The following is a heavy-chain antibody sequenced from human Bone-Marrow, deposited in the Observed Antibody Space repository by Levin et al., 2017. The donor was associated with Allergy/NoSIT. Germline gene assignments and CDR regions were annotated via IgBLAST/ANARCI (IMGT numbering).Heavy chain of an antibody. CDR1: GFTFSSYW. Sequence: PGESLKISCEVSGFTFSSYWMSWVRQAPGKGLEWVANIKQDGSEKYYVDSVKGRFTISRDNPKNSLYLQMNSLRAEDTAVYSCAREGYYDSSGYYYAYTFDIWGQGTMVTVSS. CDR2: IKQDGSEK. J-gene: IGHJ3*02. CDR3: AREGYYDSSGYYYAYTFDI. V-gene: IGHV3-7*01. D-gene: IGHD3-22*01.